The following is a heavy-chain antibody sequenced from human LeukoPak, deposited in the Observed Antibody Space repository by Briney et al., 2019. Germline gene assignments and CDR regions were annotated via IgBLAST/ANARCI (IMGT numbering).Heavy chain of an antibody. CDR1: GFTFSSYT. D-gene: IGHD5-18*01. CDR3: ATLSGDSHGYDY. CDR2: ININGGRT. V-gene: IGHV3-64D*09. Sequence: GGSLRLSCSVSGFTFSSYTMHWVRQAPGKGLEYVSSININGGRTYYADSVKGRFTISRDNSKNTLYLQMSSLRAEDTAVYYCATLSGDSHGYDYWGLGTLVTVSS. J-gene: IGHJ4*02.